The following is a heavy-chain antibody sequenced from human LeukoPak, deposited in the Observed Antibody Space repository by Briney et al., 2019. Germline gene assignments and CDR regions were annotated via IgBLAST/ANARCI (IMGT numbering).Heavy chain of an antibody. CDR3: ARLIGGTGVTFDI. V-gene: IGHV4-59*08. J-gene: IGHJ3*02. CDR1: GGSISSYY. CDR2: IYYSGST. D-gene: IGHD3-16*01. Sequence: SETLSLTCTVSGGSISSYYWSWIRQPPGKGLEWIGYIYYSGSTNYNPSLKSRVTISVDTSKNQFSLKLSSVTAADTAVYYCARLIGGTGVTFDIWGQGTMITVSS.